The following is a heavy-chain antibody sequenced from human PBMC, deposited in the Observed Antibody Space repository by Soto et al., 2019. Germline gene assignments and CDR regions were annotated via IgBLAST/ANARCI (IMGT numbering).Heavy chain of an antibody. J-gene: IGHJ4*02. Sequence: EVQLVESGGGLVQPGGSLRLSCAASGFTFSSYSMNWVRQAPGKGLEWVSYISSGSSTIFYADSVKGRFTISRDNAKNSLFLQMNGRGAEDTAVYDCAHHSGYYDYWGQGTLVTVSS. D-gene: IGHD3-22*01. CDR1: GFTFSSYS. CDR3: AHHSGYYDY. CDR2: ISSGSSTI. V-gene: IGHV3-48*01.